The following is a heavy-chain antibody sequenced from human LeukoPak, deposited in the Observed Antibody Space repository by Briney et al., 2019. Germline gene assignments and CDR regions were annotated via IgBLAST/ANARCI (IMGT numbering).Heavy chain of an antibody. CDR3: ARTQGVYYGGNSGAFDI. V-gene: IGHV1-18*01. Sequence: ASVKVSCKASGYTFTSYGISWVRQAPGQGLEWMGWISAYNSNTNYAQKLQGRVSMTTDTSTSTAYMELRSLRSDDTAVYYRARTQGVYYGGNSGAFDIWGQGTMVTVSS. D-gene: IGHD4-23*01. J-gene: IGHJ3*02. CDR2: ISAYNSNT. CDR1: GYTFTSYG.